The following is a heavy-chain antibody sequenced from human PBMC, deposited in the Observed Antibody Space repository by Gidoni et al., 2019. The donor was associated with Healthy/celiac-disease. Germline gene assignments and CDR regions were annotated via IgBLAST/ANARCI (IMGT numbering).Heavy chain of an antibody. CDR3: ARDRVRYSGYATVYYYYGMDV. J-gene: IGHJ6*02. CDR2: IWYDGSNK. V-gene: IGHV3-33*01. CDR1: GFTFSSYG. D-gene: IGHD5-12*01. Sequence: VQLVESGGGVVQPGRSLRLSCAASGFTFSSYGMHWVRQAPGKGLEWVAVIWYDGSNKYYADSVKGRFTISRDNSKNTLYLQMNSLRAEDTAVYYCARDRVRYSGYATVYYYYGMDVWGQGTTVTVSS.